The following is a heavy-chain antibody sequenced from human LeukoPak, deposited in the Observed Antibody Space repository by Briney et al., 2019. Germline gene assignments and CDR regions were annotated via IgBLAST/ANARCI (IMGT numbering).Heavy chain of an antibody. CDR2: IHHSVST. V-gene: IGHV4-59*01. J-gene: IGHJ4*02. CDR3: ARGGGLAVVDY. CDR1: GGSISGYY. D-gene: IGHD6-19*01. Sequence: PSETLSLTCTVSGGSISGYYWSWIWQPPGKGLEWIGYIHHSVSTNDNPSLKSRVTISVDTSKNQYSLRLSSVTAADTAVYYCARGGGLAVVDYWGQGTRVTVSS.